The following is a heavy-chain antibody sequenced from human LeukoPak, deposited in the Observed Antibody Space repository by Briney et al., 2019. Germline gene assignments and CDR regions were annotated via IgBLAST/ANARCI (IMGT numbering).Heavy chain of an antibody. Sequence: GGSLRLSCTASGFTLNSYSMNWVRRAPGKGLEWVASISGGSRNIDYADSVKGRFTISRDNAKSSLYLQMNSLRDEDTAVYYCARDRPTSFDYWGQGTLATVSP. V-gene: IGHV3-21*01. CDR2: ISGGSRNI. J-gene: IGHJ4*02. CDR1: GFTLNSYS. CDR3: ARDRPTSFDY.